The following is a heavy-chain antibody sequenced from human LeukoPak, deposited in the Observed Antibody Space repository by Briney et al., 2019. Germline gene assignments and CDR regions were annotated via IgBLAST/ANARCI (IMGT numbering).Heavy chain of an antibody. J-gene: IGHJ4*02. CDR3: AKDGGYYYGSGSYYPFDY. V-gene: IGHV3-23*01. Sequence: GGSLRLSCAASGFTFSSYAMSWVRQAPGKGLEWVSAISGSGGSTYYADSVKGRFTISRDNSKNTLYLQMNSLRAEDTAVCYCAKDGGYYYGSGSYYPFDYWGQGTLVTVSS. CDR1: GFTFSSYA. CDR2: ISGSGGST. D-gene: IGHD3-10*01.